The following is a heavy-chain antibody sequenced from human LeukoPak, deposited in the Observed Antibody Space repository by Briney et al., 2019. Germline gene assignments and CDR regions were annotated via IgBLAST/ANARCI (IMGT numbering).Heavy chain of an antibody. CDR1: GFTFSDYY. D-gene: IGHD3-16*02. V-gene: IGHV3-11*05. Sequence: GGSLRLSCAASGFTFSDYYMSWIRQAPGKGLEWVSYISSSSSYTNYADSVKGRFTISRDNAKNSLYLQMNSLRAEDTAVYYCARVPAEYYDYVWGSYRTFYFDYWGQGTLVTVSS. J-gene: IGHJ4*02. CDR3: ARVPAEYYDYVWGSYRTFYFDY. CDR2: ISSSSSYT.